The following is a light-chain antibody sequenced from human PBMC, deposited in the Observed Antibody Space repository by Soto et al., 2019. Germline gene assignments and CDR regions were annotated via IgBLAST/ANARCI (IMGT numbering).Light chain of an antibody. V-gene: IGKV1-5*01. J-gene: IGKJ1*01. CDR3: QQYNNYWT. CDR2: DAS. Sequence: IQMPQSPSTLSASVGDRVTITCRARQRISSWLAWYQHKPGKAPKLLIYDASSLESGVPSRFSGSGSAKEFTLTISSLQPDDFATYYCQQYNNYWTFGQGTRVEIK. CDR1: QRISSW.